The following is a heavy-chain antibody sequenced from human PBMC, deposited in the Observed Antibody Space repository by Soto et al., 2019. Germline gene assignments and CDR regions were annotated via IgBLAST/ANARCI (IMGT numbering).Heavy chain of an antibody. CDR1: GYTFSDYD. CDR2: MNPNSVNT. D-gene: IGHD1-1*01. Sequence: QVQLVQSGAEVKKPGASVKVSCKASGYTFSDYDINWVRQATGQGLEWLGWMNPNSVNTGYVEKLQGRVTMTRHSTASTAYLELSSLRSEDTAVYYCARGMRTTVLGHDAFAMWGQGTMVTVSS. CDR3: ARGMRTTVLGHDAFAM. V-gene: IGHV1-8*01. J-gene: IGHJ3*02.